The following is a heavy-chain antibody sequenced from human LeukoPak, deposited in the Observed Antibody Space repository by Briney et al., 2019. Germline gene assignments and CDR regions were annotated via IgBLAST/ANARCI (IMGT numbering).Heavy chain of an antibody. J-gene: IGHJ4*02. V-gene: IGHV3-7*01. Sequence: GGSLRLSCAASGFTFSSYVMYWVRQAPGKGLEWVANINEAGSHTYCVDSLRGRFTISRDNTKNSLYLQMNNLRVEDTAVYYCARDEPGYGEFLLYWGQGTLVTVSS. D-gene: IGHD3-10*01. CDR1: GFTFSSYV. CDR3: ARDEPGYGEFLLY. CDR2: INEAGSHT.